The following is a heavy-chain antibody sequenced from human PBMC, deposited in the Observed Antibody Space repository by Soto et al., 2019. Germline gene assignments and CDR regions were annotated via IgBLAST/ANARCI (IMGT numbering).Heavy chain of an antibody. J-gene: IGHJ3*02. Sequence: QVQLVQSGAEVKKPGASVKVSCKASGYTFTSYDINWVRQATGQGLEWMGWMNPNSGNTSYAQKFQGRVTMTRNTSRSRAYIELSSLRSEDKAVYYCAIKVASQYYDFWSRYRLHEAFDTWGQGTMVTVSS. D-gene: IGHD3-3*01. V-gene: IGHV1-8*01. CDR2: MNPNSGNT. CDR3: AIKVASQYYDFWSRYRLHEAFDT. CDR1: GYTFTSYD.